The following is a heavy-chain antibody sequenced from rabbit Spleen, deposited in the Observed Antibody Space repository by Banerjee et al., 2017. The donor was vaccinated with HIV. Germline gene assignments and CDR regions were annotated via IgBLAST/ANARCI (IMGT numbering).Heavy chain of an antibody. Sequence: QSLEESGGDLVKPGASLTLTCTASGVSFSISSYMCWVRQAPGKGLEWIACIDAGSSGFIYFATWAKGRFTISKTSSTTVTLQMTSLTAADTATYFCARSTYGYADYGDLYYAAMDLWGPGTLVTVS. J-gene: IGHJ6*01. CDR3: ARSTYGYADYGDLYYAAMDL. CDR1: GVSFSISSY. CDR2: IDAGSSGFI. V-gene: IGHV1S40*01. D-gene: IGHD6-1*01.